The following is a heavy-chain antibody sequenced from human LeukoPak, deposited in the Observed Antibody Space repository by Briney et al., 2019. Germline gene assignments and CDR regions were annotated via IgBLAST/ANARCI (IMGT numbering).Heavy chain of an antibody. CDR2: IIPIFGTA. J-gene: IGHJ3*02. V-gene: IGHV1-69*05. D-gene: IGHD3-16*02. CDR3: ARDLSPRAFDI. Sequence: ASVKVSCKASGGTFSSYAIRWVRQAPGQGLEWMGGIIPIFGTANYAQKFQGRVTMTRDTSTSTVYMELSSLRSEDTAVYYCARDLSPRAFDIWGQGTMVTVSS. CDR1: GGTFSSYA.